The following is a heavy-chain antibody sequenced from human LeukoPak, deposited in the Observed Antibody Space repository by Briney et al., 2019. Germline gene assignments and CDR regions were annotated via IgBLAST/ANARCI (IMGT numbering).Heavy chain of an antibody. Sequence: ASVKVSCKASGYTFTSYYMHWVRQAPGQGLEWMGIINPSGGSTSYAQKFQGRVTMTRDTSTSTVYMELSSLRSEDTAVYYCARDGRGYGSGSYRWFDPWGQGTLVTVSS. CDR1: GYTFTSYY. V-gene: IGHV1-46*01. D-gene: IGHD3-10*01. J-gene: IGHJ5*02. CDR3: ARDGRGYGSGSYRWFDP. CDR2: INPSGGST.